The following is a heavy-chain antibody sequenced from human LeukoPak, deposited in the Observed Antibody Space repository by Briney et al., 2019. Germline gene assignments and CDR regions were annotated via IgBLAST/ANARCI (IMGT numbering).Heavy chain of an antibody. Sequence: SETLSLTCTVSGGSISSYYWSWIRQPPGEGLEWIGYIYNSGSTNYDPSLKSRVTISVDTSKNQFSLKLSSVTAADTAVYYCARDVGATPGYFDYWGQGTLVTVSS. CDR2: IYNSGST. CDR1: GGSISSYY. D-gene: IGHD1-26*01. CDR3: ARDVGATPGYFDY. V-gene: IGHV4-59*01. J-gene: IGHJ4*02.